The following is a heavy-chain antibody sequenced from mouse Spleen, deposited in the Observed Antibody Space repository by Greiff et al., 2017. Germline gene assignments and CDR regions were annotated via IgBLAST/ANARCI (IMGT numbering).Heavy chain of an antibody. Sequence: VQLQQSVAELVRPGASVKLSCTASGFNFKNTYMHWVKQRPEQGLEWIGRIDPANGNTKYAPKFQGKATITADTSSNTAYLQLSSLTSEDTAIYYCARGTYGNYFDYWGQGTTLTVSS. J-gene: IGHJ2*01. CDR1: GFNFKNTY. CDR2: IDPANGNT. D-gene: IGHD2-1*01. CDR3: ARGTYGNYFDY. V-gene: IGHV14-3*01.